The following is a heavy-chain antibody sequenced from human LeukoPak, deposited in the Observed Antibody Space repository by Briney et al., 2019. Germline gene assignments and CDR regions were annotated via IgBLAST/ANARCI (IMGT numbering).Heavy chain of an antibody. V-gene: IGHV3-74*01. CDR1: GFTFSSYW. CDR2: INSDGSST. Sequence: PGGSLRLSCAASGFTFSSYWMHWVRQAPGKGLVWVSRINSDGSSTSYADSVKGRFTISRDNAKNTLYLQMNSLRAEDTAVYYCAKDLGPGSFFIEGWFDPWGQGTLVTVSS. J-gene: IGHJ5*02. D-gene: IGHD3-10*01. CDR3: AKDLGPGSFFIEGWFDP.